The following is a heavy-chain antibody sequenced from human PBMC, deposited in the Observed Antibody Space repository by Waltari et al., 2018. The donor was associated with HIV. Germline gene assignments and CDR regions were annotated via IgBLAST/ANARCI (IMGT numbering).Heavy chain of an antibody. Sequence: EVQLVESGGGLVKPGGSLGISCVASALTLSNAWMSWVRQAPGKGLEWVGRIKSKTDGGTEDYAAPVKGRFTISRDDSKNILYLQMNSLKTEDTAVYYCYGFVWGQGTLVTVSS. CDR1: ALTLSNAW. CDR2: IKSKTDGGTE. D-gene: IGHD3-10*01. V-gene: IGHV3-15*01. CDR3: YGFV. J-gene: IGHJ4*02.